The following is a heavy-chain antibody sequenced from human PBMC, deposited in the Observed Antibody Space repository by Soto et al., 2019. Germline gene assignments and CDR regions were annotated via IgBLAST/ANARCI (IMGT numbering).Heavy chain of an antibody. D-gene: IGHD6-13*01. CDR3: ARLQAAAGDNDLTFDY. Sequence: PSETLSLTCAVSGYSISSSNWWGWIRQPPGKGLEWIGYIYYSGSTYYSPSFQGHVTISADKSISTAYLQWSSLKASDTAMYYCARLQAAAGDNDLTFDYWGQGTLVTAPQ. CDR2: IYYSGST. J-gene: IGHJ4*02. V-gene: IGHV4-28*01. CDR1: GYSISSSNW.